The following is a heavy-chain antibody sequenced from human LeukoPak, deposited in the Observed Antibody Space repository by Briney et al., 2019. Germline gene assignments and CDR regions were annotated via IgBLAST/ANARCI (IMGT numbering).Heavy chain of an antibody. Sequence: GSLRLSCAGSGFTFSRYSMNWFRQAPGKGLERVSSTSSRSTNIFYADSVKGRFTISRDNARNSLYLQMNSLGAEDTAVYYCARDAQWLVPEGYFYYMDVWGKGTTVTVSS. CDR1: GFTFSRYS. V-gene: IGHV3-21*01. CDR3: ARDAQWLVPEGYFYYMDV. J-gene: IGHJ6*03. D-gene: IGHD6-19*01. CDR2: TSSRSTNI.